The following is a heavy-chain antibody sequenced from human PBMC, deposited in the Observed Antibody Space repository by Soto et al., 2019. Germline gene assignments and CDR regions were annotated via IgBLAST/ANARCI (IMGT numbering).Heavy chain of an antibody. CDR1: GFTVSNNY. D-gene: IGHD5-18*01. J-gene: IGHJ4*02. Sequence: EVQLVESGGGLVQPGGSLRLSFAASGFTVSNNYMTWVRQAPGRGLDWVSIIFSAGSTYYADSVRGRFTISRDNSKNTLYLQMSSLRAEDTAIYYCARGAGGNSWRSPTFDSWGQGTLVTVSS. CDR3: ARGAGGNSWRSPTFDS. CDR2: IFSAGST. V-gene: IGHV3-66*01.